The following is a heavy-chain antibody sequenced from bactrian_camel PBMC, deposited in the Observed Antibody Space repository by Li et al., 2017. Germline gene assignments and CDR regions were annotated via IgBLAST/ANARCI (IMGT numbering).Heavy chain of an antibody. V-gene: IGHV3S57*01. CDR2: IDSDDRA. CDR3: ALKTFCGGSAGGATTSYSV. D-gene: IGHD2*01. CDR1: GYTFSSYC. J-gene: IGHJ4*01. Sequence: GGSVQAGESLRLSCAAFGYTFSSYCMGWFRQAPGKEREGVAAIDSDDRAIYIDSMKGRFTISQDVAKNTLFLQMDSLKPEDTAIYYCALKTFCGGSAGGATTSYSVWSQGTQVTVS.